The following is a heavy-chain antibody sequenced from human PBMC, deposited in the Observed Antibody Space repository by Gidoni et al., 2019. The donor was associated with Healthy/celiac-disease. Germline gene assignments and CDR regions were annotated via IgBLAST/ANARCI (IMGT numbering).Heavy chain of an antibody. V-gene: IGHV4-39*01. CDR1: GGSISSSSYY. J-gene: IGHJ5*02. D-gene: IGHD3-22*01. CDR2: IYYSGST. Sequence: QLQLQESGPGLVKPSETLSLTCTVSGGSISSSSYYWGWIRQPPGKGLEWIGSIYYSGSTYYNPSLKSRVTISVDTSKNQFSLKLSSVTAADTAVYYCARLRYYYDSTTPGFDPWGQGTLVTVSS. CDR3: ARLRYYYDSTTPGFDP.